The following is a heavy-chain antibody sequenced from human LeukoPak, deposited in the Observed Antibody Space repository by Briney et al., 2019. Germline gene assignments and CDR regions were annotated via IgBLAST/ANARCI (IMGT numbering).Heavy chain of an antibody. CDR2: ISPSCDIT. Sequence: GGSLRLSCAASGFTFSNHGMDWVRQAPGKGLEWVSGISPSCDITYYADSVKGRFTISRDNSKNTLYLEVIRLTAEDTAVYYCAKDDAWLRFGEWSQGTLVTVSS. CDR1: GFTFSNHG. D-gene: IGHD3-10*01. J-gene: IGHJ4*02. V-gene: IGHV3-23*01. CDR3: AKDDAWLRFGE.